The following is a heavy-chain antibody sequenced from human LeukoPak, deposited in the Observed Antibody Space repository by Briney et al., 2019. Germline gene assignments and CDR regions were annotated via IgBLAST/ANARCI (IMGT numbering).Heavy chain of an antibody. V-gene: IGHV3-53*01. Sequence: GGSLGLSCAASGFTVSSNYMSWVRQAPGKGLEWVSVIYSGGSTYYADSVKGRFTISRDNSKNTLYLQMNSLRAEDTAVYYCARGRAGYAFDIWGQGTIVTVSS. J-gene: IGHJ3*02. D-gene: IGHD6-13*01. CDR2: IYSGGST. CDR3: ARGRAGYAFDI. CDR1: GFTVSSNY.